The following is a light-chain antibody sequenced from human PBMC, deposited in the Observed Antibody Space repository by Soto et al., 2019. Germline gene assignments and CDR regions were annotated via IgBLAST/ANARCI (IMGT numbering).Light chain of an antibody. V-gene: IGKV1-39*01. CDR2: AAS. CDR3: QQYETFSGT. CDR1: QSIGGY. J-gene: IGKJ1*01. Sequence: DIQMTQSPSSLSASVGDRVTVTCRSSQSIGGYLNWYQQKPGKAPKLLMHAASTLQSGVPSRFSGSGSGTDYTLTISSLQPDDFATYYCQQYETFSGTFGPGTKVDIK.